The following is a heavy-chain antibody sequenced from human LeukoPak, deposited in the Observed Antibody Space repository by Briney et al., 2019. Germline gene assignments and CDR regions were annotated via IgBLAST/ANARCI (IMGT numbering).Heavy chain of an antibody. Sequence: PGGSLRLSCAASGFTFSSYSMNWVRQAPGKGLEWVSSISSSSSYKYYADSVKGRFTISRDNAKNSLYLQMNSLRAEDTAVYYCARDPALFYGMDVWGQGTTVTVSS. CDR1: GFTFSSYS. J-gene: IGHJ6*02. CDR3: ARDPALFYGMDV. CDR2: ISSSSSYK. V-gene: IGHV3-21*01.